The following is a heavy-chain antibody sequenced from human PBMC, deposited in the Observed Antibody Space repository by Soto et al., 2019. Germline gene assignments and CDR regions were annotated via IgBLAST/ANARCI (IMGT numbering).Heavy chain of an antibody. CDR2: IWYDGSNK. V-gene: IGHV3-33*01. Sequence: PGGPLRLSCAASVFTFSSYSLHWVRQAPGKGLEWVAVIWYDGSNKYYADSVKGRFTISRDNSKSTLYLQMNSLRAEDTAVYYCARDGPTPYYYGSGTALDYWGQGTLVTVSS. CDR3: ARDGPTPYYYGSGTALDY. J-gene: IGHJ4*02. D-gene: IGHD3-10*01. CDR1: VFTFSSYS.